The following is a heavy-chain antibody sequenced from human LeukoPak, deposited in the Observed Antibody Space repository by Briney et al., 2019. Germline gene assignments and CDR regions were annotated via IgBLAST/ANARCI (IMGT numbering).Heavy chain of an antibody. CDR3: AKDPPPLGGGGGRYFQH. Sequence: PGGSLRLSCAASGFTFSSYGMHWVRQAPGKGLEWVAFIRYDGSNKYYADSVKGRFTISRDNSKNTLYLQMNSLRAEDTAVYYCAKDPPPLGGGGGRYFQHWGQGTLVTVSS. CDR2: IRYDGSNK. D-gene: IGHD2-15*01. J-gene: IGHJ1*01. CDR1: GFTFSSYG. V-gene: IGHV3-30*02.